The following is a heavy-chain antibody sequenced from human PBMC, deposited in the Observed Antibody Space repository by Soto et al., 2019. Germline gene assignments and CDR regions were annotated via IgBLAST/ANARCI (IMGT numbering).Heavy chain of an antibody. D-gene: IGHD6-13*01. CDR3: AHIDVIIAAAGTECAIFDC. CDR1: GFSLSTSGVG. J-gene: IGHJ4*02. Sequence: SGPTLVNPTQTLTLTCTFSGFSLSTSGVGVGWIRQPPGKALEWLALIYWDDDKRYSPSLKSRLTITKDTSKNQVVLTMTNMDPVDTATYYCAHIDVIIAAAGTECAIFDCWGQGTLVTVSS. CDR2: IYWDDDK. V-gene: IGHV2-5*02.